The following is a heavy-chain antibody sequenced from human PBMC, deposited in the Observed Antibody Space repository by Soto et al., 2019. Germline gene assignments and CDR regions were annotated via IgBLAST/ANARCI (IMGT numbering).Heavy chain of an antibody. CDR2: ISGSGFKK. J-gene: IGHJ5*02. D-gene: IGHD1-26*01. V-gene: IGHV3-23*01. CDR1: GFIFENFG. CDR3: AKNQGVELVPLATVDWFDP. Sequence: GYLRLSFAASGFIFENFGMSWVLQAPLKVLKWISSISGSGFKKYYADSVKVRFNISRDNSKSTVYLELNNLSAEDTAVYHCAKNQGVELVPLATVDWFDPWGQGSVVPVSS.